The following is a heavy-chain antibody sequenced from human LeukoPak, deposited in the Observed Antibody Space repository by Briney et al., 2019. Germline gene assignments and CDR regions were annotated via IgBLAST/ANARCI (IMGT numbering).Heavy chain of an antibody. Sequence: SETLSLTCAVSGYSISSGYYWGWIRQPPGKGLEWIGSIYHSGSTYYNPSLKSRGTISVDTSKNQFSLKLSSVTAADPAVYYWARGKYFDYWGQGTLVTVSS. CDR1: GYSISSGYY. V-gene: IGHV4-38-2*01. CDR3: ARGKYFDY. J-gene: IGHJ4*02. CDR2: IYHSGST.